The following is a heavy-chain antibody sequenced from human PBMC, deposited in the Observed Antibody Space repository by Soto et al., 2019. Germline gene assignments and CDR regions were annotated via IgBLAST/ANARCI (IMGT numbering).Heavy chain of an antibody. D-gene: IGHD3-22*01. Sequence: QVQLVESGGGLVKPGGSLRLSCAASGFTFSDYYMSWIRQAPGKGLEWVSYISSSGSTKHYADSVKGRFTISRDNAKNSLYLQMNSLRDEDTAVYYCAREGYYDSSGFQYFQHWGQGTLVTVSS. V-gene: IGHV3-11*01. CDR1: GFTFSDYY. J-gene: IGHJ1*01. CDR3: AREGYYDSSGFQYFQH. CDR2: ISSSGSTK.